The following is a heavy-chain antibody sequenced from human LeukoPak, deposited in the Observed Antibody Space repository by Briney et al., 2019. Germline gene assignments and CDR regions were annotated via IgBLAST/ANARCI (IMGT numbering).Heavy chain of an antibody. CDR3: ARDLISGPATHDS. Sequence: PGGSLRLSCAASGFTVTNNDMNWDRQAPGKGLEWVSVITSGGSTYFADSVKGRFTVSRDNSKNTLSLQMNSLRVEDTAVYYCARDLISGPATHDSWGQGALVTVSS. J-gene: IGHJ4*02. V-gene: IGHV3-66*01. CDR1: GFTVTNND. D-gene: IGHD2-15*01. CDR2: ITSGGST.